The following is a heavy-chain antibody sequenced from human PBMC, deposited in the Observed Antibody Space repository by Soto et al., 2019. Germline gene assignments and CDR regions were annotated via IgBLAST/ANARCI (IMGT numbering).Heavy chain of an antibody. CDR2: IYPGDSDS. J-gene: IGHJ4*02. D-gene: IGHD1-7*01. CDR1: GYSLTTHW. V-gene: IGHV5-51*01. Sequence: PKLSPEGSGYSLTTHWMAWVRQMPRKGLGRMAIIYPGDSDSRYSPSFQGQVPISADRSISPAYLQWSSLKASDIAMYYCARASWNFVDPYSPDYWGQGTQVTV. CDR3: ARASWNFVDPYSPDY.